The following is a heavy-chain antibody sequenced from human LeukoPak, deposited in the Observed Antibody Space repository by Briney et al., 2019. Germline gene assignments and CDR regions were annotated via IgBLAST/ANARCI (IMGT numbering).Heavy chain of an antibody. CDR2: ISSNGDRT. CDR1: GFTFSNYA. D-gene: IGHD3-22*01. V-gene: IGHV3-64*01. J-gene: IGHJ4*02. CDR3: ARGSRIHDDFSGYCHY. Sequence: GGSLRLSCAASGFTFSNYAMQWVRQAPGKGLEYVSAISSNGDRTNYANSVKGRFTISRDNSKNTLYLQMGSLRAEDVAVYYCARGSRIHDDFSGYCHYWGQGTLVTVSS.